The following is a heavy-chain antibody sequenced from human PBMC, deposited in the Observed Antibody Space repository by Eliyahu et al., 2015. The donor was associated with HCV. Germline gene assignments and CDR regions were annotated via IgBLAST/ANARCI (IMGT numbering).Heavy chain of an antibody. Sequence: QLQLQESGPGLVKPSETLSLTCTVSGGXISSSSYYWGXIRQPXGKGLEWIGSIYYXGSTYYNPSLKSRVTISVDTSKNQFSLKLSSVTAADTAVYYCARLSPRGYYDSSGYRLPIYYFDYWGQGTLVTVSS. D-gene: IGHD3-22*01. J-gene: IGHJ4*02. CDR2: IYYXGST. CDR3: ARLSPRGYYDSSGYRLPIYYFDY. CDR1: GGXISSSSYY. V-gene: IGHV4-39*01.